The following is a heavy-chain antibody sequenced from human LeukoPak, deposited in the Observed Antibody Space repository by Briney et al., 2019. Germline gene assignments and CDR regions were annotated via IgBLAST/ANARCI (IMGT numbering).Heavy chain of an antibody. Sequence: ASVKVSCKASGYTFTSYDINWVRQATGQGLEWMGWMNPNSGNTGYARKFQGRVTMTRNTSISTAYMELSSLRSEDTAVYYCATYSSSWYSNDYWGQGTLVTVSS. CDR3: ATYSSSWYSNDY. D-gene: IGHD6-13*01. V-gene: IGHV1-8*01. J-gene: IGHJ4*02. CDR2: MNPNSGNT. CDR1: GYTFTSYD.